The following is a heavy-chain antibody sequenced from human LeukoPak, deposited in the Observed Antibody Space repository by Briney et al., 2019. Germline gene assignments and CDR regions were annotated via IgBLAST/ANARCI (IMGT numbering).Heavy chain of an antibody. J-gene: IGHJ4*02. CDR1: GFTFSSYW. Sequence: GGSLRLSCAASGFTFSSYWMSWVRQAPGKGLEWVANIKQDGSEKYYVDSVKGRFTISRDNAKNSLYLQMNSLRAEDTAVYYCARELDTAMDHSGYWGQGTLVTVSS. D-gene: IGHD5-18*01. CDR2: IKQDGSEK. CDR3: ARELDTAMDHSGY. V-gene: IGHV3-7*01.